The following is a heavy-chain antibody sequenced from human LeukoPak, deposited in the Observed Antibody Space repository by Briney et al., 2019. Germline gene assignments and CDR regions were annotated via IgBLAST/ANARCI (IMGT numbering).Heavy chain of an antibody. J-gene: IGHJ3*02. V-gene: IGHV4-61*08. CDR1: GGSISSGGYY. Sequence: SETLSLTCTVSGGSISSGGYYWSWIRQPPGKGLEWLGYIYYSGSTNYNPSLKSRVTISVDTSKNQFSLKLSSVTAADTAVYYCARDDTSYYRPFDIWGQGTMVTVSS. CDR2: IYYSGST. D-gene: IGHD1-26*01. CDR3: ARDDTSYYRPFDI.